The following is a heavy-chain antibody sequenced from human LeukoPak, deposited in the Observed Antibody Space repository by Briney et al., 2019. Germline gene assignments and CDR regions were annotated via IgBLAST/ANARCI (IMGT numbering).Heavy chain of an antibody. D-gene: IGHD5-18*01. CDR1: GFTFSSYS. V-gene: IGHV3-21*01. Sequence: GGPLRLSCAASGFTFSSYSMNWVRQAPGKGLEWVSSISSSSSYIYYADSVKGRFTISRDNAKNSLYLQMNSLRAEDTAVYYCAREKQRRDYYYYMDVWGKGTTVTVSS. CDR3: AREKQRRDYYYYMDV. CDR2: ISSSSSYI. J-gene: IGHJ6*03.